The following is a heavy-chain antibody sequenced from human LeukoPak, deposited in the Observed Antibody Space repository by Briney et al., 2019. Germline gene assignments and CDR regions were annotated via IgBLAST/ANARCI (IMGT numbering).Heavy chain of an antibody. J-gene: IGHJ5*02. CDR3: ARKSLGIAAAGTFFGS. CDR1: GFTLSKNF. CDR2: IYSGGGT. V-gene: IGHV3-53*01. D-gene: IGHD6-13*01. Sequence: GGSLRLSCAACGFTLSKNFVTWVRQAPGKGLEWVSIIYSGGGTDYADSVKGRFTISRDNSKNTVYLQMNSLRAEDTAVYHCARKSLGIAAAGTFFGSWGQGTLVTVSS.